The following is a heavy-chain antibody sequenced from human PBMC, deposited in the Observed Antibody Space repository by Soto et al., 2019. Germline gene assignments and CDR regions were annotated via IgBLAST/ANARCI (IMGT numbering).Heavy chain of an antibody. J-gene: IGHJ4*02. CDR3: AKEAPGGWHFFDT. D-gene: IGHD6-19*01. CDR1: GFTFRTYG. V-gene: IGHV3-30*18. Sequence: PGGSLRLSCAASGFTFRTYGMHWVRQAPGKGLEWVAFISDDGSQKYYGDSVKGRFTISRDNSKNTLSLRMISLRTEDTSVYYCAKEAPGGWHFFDTWGQGTRVTV. CDR2: ISDDGSQK.